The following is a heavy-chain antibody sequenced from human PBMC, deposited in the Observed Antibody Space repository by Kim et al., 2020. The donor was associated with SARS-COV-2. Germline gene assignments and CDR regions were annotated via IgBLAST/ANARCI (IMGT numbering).Heavy chain of an antibody. J-gene: IGHJ4*02. Sequence: YGPSRKSRGTISVDKSKNQCSRKLSSVAAADTAVYYCARGFGELLVSLDYWGQGTLVTVSS. V-gene: IGHV4-4*02. CDR3: ARGFGELLVSLDY. D-gene: IGHD3-10*01.